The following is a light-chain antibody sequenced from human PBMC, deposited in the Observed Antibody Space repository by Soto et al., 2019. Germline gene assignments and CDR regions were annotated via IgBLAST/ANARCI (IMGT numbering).Light chain of an antibody. J-gene: IGLJ2*01. Sequence: LTQPPSASGTPGQRITISCSGSSSNIGRNTVNWYRQLPGTAPKLLIYKNSQWPSGIPDRFSGSKSGTSASLAISGLQSEDEADYYCAAWDDSMKDVVFGGGTKLTVL. CDR2: KNS. CDR1: SSNIGRNT. V-gene: IGLV1-44*01. CDR3: AAWDDSMKDVV.